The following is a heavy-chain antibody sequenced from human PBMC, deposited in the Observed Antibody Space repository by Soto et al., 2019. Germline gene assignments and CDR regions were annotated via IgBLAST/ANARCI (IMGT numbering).Heavy chain of an antibody. J-gene: IGHJ6*02. Sequence: GGSLRLSCAASGFTFSDYYMGWIRQAPGKGLEWVSYISSSGSTIYYADSVKGRFTISRDNAKNSLYLQMNSLRAEDTAVYYCARDRVEYTFGRRDYYYYGMDVWGQGTTVTVSS. D-gene: IGHD3-3*01. V-gene: IGHV3-11*01. CDR2: ISSSGSTI. CDR1: GFTFSDYY. CDR3: ARDRVEYTFGRRDYYYYGMDV.